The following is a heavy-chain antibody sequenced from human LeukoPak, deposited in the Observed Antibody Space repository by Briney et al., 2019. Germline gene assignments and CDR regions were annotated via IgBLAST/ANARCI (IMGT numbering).Heavy chain of an antibody. Sequence: GGSLRLSCAASGFTFSSYSMNWVRQAPGKGLEWVSSISSSSSYIYYADSVKGRFTISRDNAKNSLYLQMNSLRDEDTAVYYFASHITGTPLFAFDIWGQGTMVSVSS. D-gene: IGHD1-20*01. CDR2: ISSSSSYI. V-gene: IGHV3-21*01. CDR3: ASHITGTPLFAFDI. J-gene: IGHJ3*02. CDR1: GFTFSSYS.